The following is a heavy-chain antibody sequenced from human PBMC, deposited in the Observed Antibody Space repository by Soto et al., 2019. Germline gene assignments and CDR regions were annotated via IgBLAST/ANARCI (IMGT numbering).Heavy chain of an antibody. CDR3: AIADGAAFKS. J-gene: IGHJ4*02. CDR2: IFPLLAMV. Sequence: QVHLVQSGAEMKKPGSSVKVSCKVSGGDLTNSGISWVRQAPGQGLEWMGGIFPLLAMVDYSQKFQGRVTITADESTNTAYMDLGSLKSDDTAVYYCAIADGAAFKSWSQGTLVIVSS. D-gene: IGHD1-26*01. CDR1: GGDLTNSG. V-gene: IGHV1-69*04.